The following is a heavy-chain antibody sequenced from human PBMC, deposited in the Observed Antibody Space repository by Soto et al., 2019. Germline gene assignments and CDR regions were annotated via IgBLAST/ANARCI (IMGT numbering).Heavy chain of an antibody. CDR1: GFTFRGYA. J-gene: IGHJ5*02. CDR3: ANSAQYSSSWYWFDP. Sequence: GGSLILSCAASGFTFRGYAMSWVRQAPGKGLEWVSAISGSGGSTYYADSVKGRFTISRDNSKNTLYLQMNSLRAEDTAVYYCANSAQYSSSWYWFDPWGQGTLVTVSS. D-gene: IGHD6-13*01. CDR2: ISGSGGST. V-gene: IGHV3-23*01.